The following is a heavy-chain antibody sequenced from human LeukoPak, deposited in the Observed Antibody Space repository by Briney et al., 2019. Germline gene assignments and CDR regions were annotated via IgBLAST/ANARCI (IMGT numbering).Heavy chain of an antibody. CDR1: GDSISSSSSY. J-gene: IGHJ5*02. D-gene: IGHD2-15*01. CDR2: IYYSGST. Sequence: PSETLSLTCTVSGDSISSSSSYWGWIRQPPGEGLEWIGSIYYSGSTYYNPSLKSRVTISVDTSKNQFSLKLSSVTAADTAVYYCARHNVVVVVAATGFGWFDPWGQGTLVTVSS. CDR3: ARHNVVVVVAATGFGWFDP. V-gene: IGHV4-39*01.